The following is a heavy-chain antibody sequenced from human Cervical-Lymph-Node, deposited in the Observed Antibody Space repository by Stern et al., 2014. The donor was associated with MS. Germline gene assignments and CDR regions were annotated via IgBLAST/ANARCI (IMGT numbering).Heavy chain of an antibody. CDR3: ARGYTTSSGRPDY. D-gene: IGHD6-6*01. Sequence: QVQLVQSGPGLVKPSETLSLTCTVSGGSTSSYYWSWIRQPPGQGLEWIGYISSSGGTKYNPPLKSGATISLDPSKNRFPLNLSSVTAADTAVYYCARGYTTSSGRPDYWGQGTLVTVSS. CDR2: ISSSGGT. CDR1: GGSTSSYY. V-gene: IGHV4-59*08. J-gene: IGHJ4*02.